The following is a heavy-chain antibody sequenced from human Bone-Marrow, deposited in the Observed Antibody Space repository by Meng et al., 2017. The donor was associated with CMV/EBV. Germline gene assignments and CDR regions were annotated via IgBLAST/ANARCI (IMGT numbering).Heavy chain of an antibody. CDR1: GFTFDDYG. V-gene: IGHV3-20*04. CDR2: INWNGGST. D-gene: IGHD4-17*01. J-gene: IGHJ4*02. CDR3: ATLGTTVTILDY. Sequence: GGSLRLSCAASGFTFDDYGMSWVRQAPGKGLEWVSGINWNGGSTGYADSVKGRFTISRDNAKKSLYLQMNSLRAEDTAVYYCATLGTTVTILDYWGQGTLVAASS.